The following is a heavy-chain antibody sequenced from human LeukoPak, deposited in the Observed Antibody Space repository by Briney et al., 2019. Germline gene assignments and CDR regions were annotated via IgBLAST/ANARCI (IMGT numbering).Heavy chain of an antibody. V-gene: IGHV4-61*02. CDR2: ISSSGST. CDR1: GGSITSGSYY. CDR3: ARGPYSYDSSGAFDI. D-gene: IGHD3-22*01. J-gene: IGHJ3*02. Sequence: SETLSLTCTVSGGSITSGSYYWSWIRQPAGKGLEWIGRISSSGSTNYNPSLKSRVTISVDTSKNQFSLKLSSVTAADTAVYFCARGPYSYDSSGAFDIWGQGTMVTVSS.